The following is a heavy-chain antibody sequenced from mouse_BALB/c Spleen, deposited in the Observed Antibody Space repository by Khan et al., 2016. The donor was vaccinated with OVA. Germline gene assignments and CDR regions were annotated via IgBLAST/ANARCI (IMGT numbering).Heavy chain of an antibody. D-gene: IGHD1-1*01. CDR1: GFSLTNYG. CDR3: AREDYYGSSPQAMDY. CDR2: IWAGGNT. V-gene: IGHV2-9*02. Sequence: VQLQESGPGLVAPSQSLSITCTVSGFSLTNYGVHWLRQPPGKGLEWLGLIWAGGNTNYISALMSRLSISKDNSKSQVFLKMNSLQTDDTAIYYCAREDYYGSSPQAMDYWGQGTSVTVSS. J-gene: IGHJ4*01.